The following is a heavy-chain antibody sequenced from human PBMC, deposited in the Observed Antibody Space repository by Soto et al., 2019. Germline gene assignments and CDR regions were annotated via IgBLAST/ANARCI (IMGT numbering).Heavy chain of an antibody. Sequence: PGGSLRLSCAASGLTFSSYAMSWVRQAPGKGLEWVSAISGSGGSTYYADSVKGRFTISRDNSKNTLYLQMNSLRAEDTAVYYCAKDLWSGYAYYFGYWGQGTLVTVSS. CDR1: GLTFSSYA. D-gene: IGHD3-3*01. CDR2: ISGSGGST. CDR3: AKDLWSGYAYYFGY. V-gene: IGHV3-23*01. J-gene: IGHJ4*02.